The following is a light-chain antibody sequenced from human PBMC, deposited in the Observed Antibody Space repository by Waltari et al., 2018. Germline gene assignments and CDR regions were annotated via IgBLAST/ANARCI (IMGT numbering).Light chain of an antibody. CDR1: QDISNS. CDR3: QQYDNLLT. J-gene: IGKJ4*01. V-gene: IGKV1-33*01. Sequence: DIQMTQSPSSLPASLGDRVTITCQASQDISNSLSWYQKKPGKGPKLLSLDASTLETGVPTRFSGSGSGTDFTFTIISLQPEDTATYYCQQYDNLLTFGGGTKVEI. CDR2: DAS.